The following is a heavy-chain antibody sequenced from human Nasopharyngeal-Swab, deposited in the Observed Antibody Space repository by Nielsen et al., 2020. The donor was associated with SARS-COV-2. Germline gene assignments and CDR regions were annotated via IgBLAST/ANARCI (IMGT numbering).Heavy chain of an antibody. CDR1: GYTFTSYA. CDR3: VRDAPLGAAGSMGYYFAMDV. V-gene: IGHV1-18*01. CDR2: ISAYNGNT. D-gene: IGHD6-13*01. Sequence: ASVKVSCKASGYTFTSYAISWVRQAPGQGPEWMGWISAYNGNTNYAQKFQGRVSMTTDTSTNTAYMELRSLRSDDTAVYYCVRDAPLGAAGSMGYYFAMDVWGQGTTVTVSS. J-gene: IGHJ6*02.